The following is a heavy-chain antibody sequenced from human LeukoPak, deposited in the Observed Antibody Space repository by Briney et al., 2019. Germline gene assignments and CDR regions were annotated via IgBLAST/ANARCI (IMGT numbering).Heavy chain of an antibody. Sequence: GASVKVSCKASGYTFTSCDINWVRQATGQGLEWMGWMNPNSGNTGYGQSSQGRITMTRDISIGTAYMGLSNLTSEDTAIYYCTRGSSGRRDNWGQGTLVTVSA. D-gene: IGHD6-19*01. CDR1: GYTFTSCD. V-gene: IGHV1-8*01. CDR3: TRGSSGRRDN. J-gene: IGHJ4*02. CDR2: MNPNSGNT.